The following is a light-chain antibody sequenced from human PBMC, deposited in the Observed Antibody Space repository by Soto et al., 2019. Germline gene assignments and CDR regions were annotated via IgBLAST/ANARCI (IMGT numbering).Light chain of an antibody. V-gene: IGKV1-39*01. CDR3: QQSYSTPPWT. CDR1: QSISSY. CDR2: AES. Sequence: DIQRTQSPSSLSASVGDRVTITCRASQSISSYLNWYQQKPGKAPKLLIYAESSLQSGVPSRFSGSGSGTDLTLNISSLQPEDFATYYCQQSYSTPPWTFGKGTNLEIK. J-gene: IGKJ1*01.